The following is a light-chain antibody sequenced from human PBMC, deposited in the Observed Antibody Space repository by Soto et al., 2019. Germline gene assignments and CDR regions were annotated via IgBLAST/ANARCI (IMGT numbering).Light chain of an antibody. V-gene: IGKV1-5*01. J-gene: IGKJ3*01. CDR3: QQDNSYFT. Sequence: DIQMTQSPSTLSASVGDRVTITCRASQSISSWLAWYQQKPGKAPKLLIYDASSLESGVPSRFSGSGSGTEFTLTISSLQPDDFAKYDCQQDNSYFTFGPGTKVDIK. CDR2: DAS. CDR1: QSISSW.